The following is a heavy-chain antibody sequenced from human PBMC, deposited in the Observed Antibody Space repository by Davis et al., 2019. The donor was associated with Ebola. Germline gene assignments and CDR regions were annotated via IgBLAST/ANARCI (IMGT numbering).Heavy chain of an antibody. Sequence: PSETLSLTCAVYGGSFSGYYWSWIRQPPGKGLEWIGEINHSGSTNYNPSLKSRVTISVDTSKNQFSLKLSSVTAADTAVYYCARYCSGGSCYPATYYYGMDVWGQGTTVTVSS. J-gene: IGHJ6*02. V-gene: IGHV4-34*01. CDR3: ARYCSGGSCYPATYYYGMDV. CDR2: INHSGST. D-gene: IGHD2-15*01. CDR1: GGSFSGYY.